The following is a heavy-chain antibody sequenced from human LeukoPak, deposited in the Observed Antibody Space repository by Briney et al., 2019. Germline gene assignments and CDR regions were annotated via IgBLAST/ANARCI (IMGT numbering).Heavy chain of an antibody. CDR2: ISGSGGST. Sequence: PGGSLRLSCAASGFTFSSYAMSWVRQAPGKGLEWVSAISGSGGSTYYADSVKGRFTISRDNSKNTLYLQMNSLRAEDTAVYYCAKDRVYSSGWSAFDPWGQGTLVTASS. J-gene: IGHJ5*02. CDR3: AKDRVYSSGWSAFDP. CDR1: GFTFSSYA. V-gene: IGHV3-23*01. D-gene: IGHD6-19*01.